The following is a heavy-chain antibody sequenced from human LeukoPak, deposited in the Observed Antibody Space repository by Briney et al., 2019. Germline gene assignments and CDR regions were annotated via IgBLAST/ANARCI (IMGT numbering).Heavy chain of an antibody. J-gene: IGHJ4*02. Sequence: GGSLKLSCKGSGYLFNRYWIGWVRQPPGKRVEWMGIIYPGDSDTRYSPSFQGQVTISADKSISTAYLQWSSLKASDTAMYYCARHSKGTSDYWGQGTLVTVSS. V-gene: IGHV5-51*01. CDR1: GYLFNRYW. CDR3: ARHSKGTSDY. CDR2: IYPGDSDT. D-gene: IGHD2/OR15-2a*01.